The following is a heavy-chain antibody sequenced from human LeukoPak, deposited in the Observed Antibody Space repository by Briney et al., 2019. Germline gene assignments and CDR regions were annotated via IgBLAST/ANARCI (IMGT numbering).Heavy chain of an antibody. CDR2: RSGSGGSR. CDR1: GFTFSSYG. CDR3: AKDRYYYGSGPSSWSWFDP. V-gene: IGHV3-23*01. D-gene: IGHD3-10*01. J-gene: IGHJ5*02. Sequence: PGRSLRLSCAASGFTFSSYGMHWVRQAPGKGRECDSARSGSGGSRYYADSVQGRFTISRDNSKNTLYLQMNSLRAEDTAVYYCAKDRYYYGSGPSSWSWFDPWGQGTLVTVSS.